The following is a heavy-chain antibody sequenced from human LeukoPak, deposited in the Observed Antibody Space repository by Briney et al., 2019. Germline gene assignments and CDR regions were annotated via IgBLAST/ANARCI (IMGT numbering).Heavy chain of an antibody. J-gene: IGHJ4*02. V-gene: IGHV1-2*02. Sequence: GASVKVSCKVSGYTLTELSMHWVRQAPGQGLEWMGWINPNSGGTNYAQKFQGRVTMTRDTSISTAYMELSRLRSDDAAVYYCARVGLLRYPFDYWGQGTLVTVSS. CDR3: ARVGLLRYPFDY. CDR1: GYTLTELS. D-gene: IGHD3-22*01. CDR2: INPNSGGT.